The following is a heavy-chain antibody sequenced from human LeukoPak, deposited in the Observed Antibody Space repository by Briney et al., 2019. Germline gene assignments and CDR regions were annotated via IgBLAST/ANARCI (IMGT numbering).Heavy chain of an antibody. CDR1: GFTFGDYA. D-gene: IGHD2-8*01. CDR2: IRSKAYGGTT. CDR3: TRDGMLIWESYYMDV. Sequence: GRSLRLSCTASGFTFGDYAMSWFRQAPGKGLEWVGFIRSKAYGGTTEYAASVKGRFTISRDDSKSIAYLQMNSLKTEDTAVYYCTRDGMLIWESYYMDVWGKGTTVTVSS. V-gene: IGHV3-49*03. J-gene: IGHJ6*03.